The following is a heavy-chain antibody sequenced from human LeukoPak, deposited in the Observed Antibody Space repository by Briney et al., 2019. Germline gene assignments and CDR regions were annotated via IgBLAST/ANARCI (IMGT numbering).Heavy chain of an antibody. CDR3: ARSGLWFGELLDY. CDR1: GFTLSSNY. V-gene: IGHV3-53*01. D-gene: IGHD3-10*01. J-gene: IGHJ4*02. Sequence: GGSLRLSCAASGFTLSSNYMSWVRQAPGKGLEGVSVIYSGGSTYYADSVKGRFTISRDNSKNTLYLQMNSLRAEDTAVYYCARSGLWFGELLDYWGQGTLVTVSS. CDR2: IYSGGST.